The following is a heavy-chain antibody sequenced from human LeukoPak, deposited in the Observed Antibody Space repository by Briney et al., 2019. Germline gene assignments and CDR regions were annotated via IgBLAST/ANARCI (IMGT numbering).Heavy chain of an antibody. J-gene: IGHJ2*01. CDR2: INIDGSII. D-gene: IGHD2-8*01. V-gene: IGHV3-74*01. CDR1: GFAFSSYW. Sequence: PGGSLRLSCSASGFAFSSYWMHWVRQVPGKGLVWVSRINIDGSIITYADSVKGRFTISRDNAKDTLYVQMNSPRAEDTAVYYCARELRDYWYFDLWGRGTLSLSPQ. CDR3: ARELRDYWYFDL.